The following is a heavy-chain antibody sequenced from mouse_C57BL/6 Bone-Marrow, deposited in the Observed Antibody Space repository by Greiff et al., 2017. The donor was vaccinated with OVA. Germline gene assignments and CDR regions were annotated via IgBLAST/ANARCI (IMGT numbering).Heavy chain of an antibody. CDR2: IYPGGGYT. Sequence: VQLQQSGAELVRPGNSVKMSCKASGYTFTNYWIGWAKQRPGHGLEWIGDIYPGGGYTNYNEKFKGKATLTADKSSSTAYMQFSSLTSEDSAIYYCARGTGTDYAMDYWGQGTSVTVSS. J-gene: IGHJ4*01. V-gene: IGHV1-63*01. CDR3: ARGTGTDYAMDY. CDR1: GYTFTNYW. D-gene: IGHD4-1*01.